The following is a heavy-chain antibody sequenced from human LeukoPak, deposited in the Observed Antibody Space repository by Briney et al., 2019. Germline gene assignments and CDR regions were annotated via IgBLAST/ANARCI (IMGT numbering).Heavy chain of an antibody. J-gene: IGHJ4*02. CDR1: GFTVSSNY. CDR2: IYSGGST. CDR3: ARDNSSGAVKFDY. Sequence: GGSLRLSCAASGFTVSSNYMSWVRQAPGKGLECVSLIYSGGSTYYADSVKGRFAIPRDNSKNTLYLQMSSLRAEDTAVYYCARDNSSGAVKFDYWGQGTLVTVSS. V-gene: IGHV3-66*01. D-gene: IGHD6-19*01.